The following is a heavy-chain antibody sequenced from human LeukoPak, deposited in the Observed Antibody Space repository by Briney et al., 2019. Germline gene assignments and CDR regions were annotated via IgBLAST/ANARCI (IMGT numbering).Heavy chain of an antibody. CDR1: GFTFSNND. V-gene: IGHV3-13*01. Sequence: GGSLRLSCAASGFTFSNNDMHWVRQGPGKGLEWVSAIDTSGDTYYPGSVKGRFTISRENAKNILYLQMNSLRVGDTAVYYCARGSTTVAFEIWGQGTMVSDSS. CDR3: ARGSTTVAFEI. D-gene: IGHD1-26*01. J-gene: IGHJ3*02. CDR2: IDTSGDT.